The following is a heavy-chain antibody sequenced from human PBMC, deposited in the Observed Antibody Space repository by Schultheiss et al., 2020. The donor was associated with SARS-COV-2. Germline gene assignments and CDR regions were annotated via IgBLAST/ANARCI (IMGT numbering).Heavy chain of an antibody. V-gene: IGHV3-48*01. J-gene: IGHJ5*02. Sequence: GGSLRLSCAASGFTFSSYEMNWVRQAPGKGLEWVSYISSSSSTIYYADSVKGRFTISRDNAKNSLYLQMNSLRAEDTAVYYCASDRYSGSYYVGNWFDPWGQGTLVTVSS. CDR3: ASDRYSGSYYVGNWFDP. CDR2: ISSSSSTI. D-gene: IGHD1-26*01. CDR1: GFTFSSYE.